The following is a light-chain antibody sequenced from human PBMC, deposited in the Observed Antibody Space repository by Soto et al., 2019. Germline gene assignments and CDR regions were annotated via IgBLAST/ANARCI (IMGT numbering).Light chain of an antibody. CDR3: SSYTSSSTYV. V-gene: IGLV2-14*01. J-gene: IGLJ1*01. CDR1: SSDVGGYNY. Sequence: QSALTQPASVSGSPGQSITISCTGTSSDVGGYNYVAWYQQHPAKAPKLMIYEVSNRPSGVSNRFSGSKSGNTASLTISGLQAEDEADYYCSSYTSSSTYVFGSGTKLPVL. CDR2: EVS.